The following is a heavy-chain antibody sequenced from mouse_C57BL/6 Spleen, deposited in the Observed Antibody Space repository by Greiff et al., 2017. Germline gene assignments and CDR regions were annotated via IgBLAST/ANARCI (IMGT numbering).Heavy chain of an antibody. Sequence: VQLVESGPELVKPGASVKISCKASGYAFSSSWMNWVKQRPGKGLEWIGRIYPGDGDTNYNGKFKGKATLTADKSSSTAYMQLSSLTSEDSAVYFGARSGDGPYFDYWGQGTTLTVSS. CDR2: IYPGDGDT. D-gene: IGHD2-3*01. J-gene: IGHJ2*01. V-gene: IGHV1-82*01. CDR1: GYAFSSSW. CDR3: ARSGDGPYFDY.